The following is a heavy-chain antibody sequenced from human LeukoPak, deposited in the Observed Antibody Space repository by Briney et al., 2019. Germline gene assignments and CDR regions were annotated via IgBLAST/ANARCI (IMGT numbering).Heavy chain of an antibody. V-gene: IGHV3-66*02. CDR1: GFTVSSNY. CDR2: IYSGGST. Sequence: GGSLRLSCAASGFTVSSNYMSWVRQAPGKGLEWVSVIYSGGSTYYAGSVKGRFTISRDNSKNTLYLQMNSLRAEDTAVYYCARAVDTAMVMDAFDIWGQGTMVTVSS. CDR3: ARAVDTAMVMDAFDI. D-gene: IGHD5-18*01. J-gene: IGHJ3*02.